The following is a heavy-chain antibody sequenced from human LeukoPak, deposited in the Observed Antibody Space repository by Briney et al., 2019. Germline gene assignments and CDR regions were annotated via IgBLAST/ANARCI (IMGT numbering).Heavy chain of an antibody. CDR1: GYTLNEIC. D-gene: IGHD3-10*01. CDR2: FDPEEGET. CDR3: ATGRPGGFYKYDTIK. Sequence: GASVKVSCKVSGYTLNEICMHWVRQAPGKGLEWMGGFDPEEGETIYAQKFEDRVTMTEDKSTDTAYMELSSLRNEDTAMYYCATGRPGGFYKYDTIKWGPGSLDTVSS. V-gene: IGHV1-24*01. J-gene: IGHJ4*02.